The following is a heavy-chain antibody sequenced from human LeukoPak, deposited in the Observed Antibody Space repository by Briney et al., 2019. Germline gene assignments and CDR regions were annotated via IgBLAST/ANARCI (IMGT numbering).Heavy chain of an antibody. CDR1: GGSISSGGYY. V-gene: IGHV4-30-2*01. CDR2: IYHSGST. CDR3: ARDQRYCSSTSCYAAYWYFDL. J-gene: IGHJ2*01. D-gene: IGHD2-2*01. Sequence: TLSLTCTVSGGSISSGGYYWSWIRQPPGKGLEWIGYIYHSGSTYYNPSLKSRVTISVDKSKNQFSLKLSSVTAADTAVYYCARDQRYCSSTSCYAAYWYFDLWGRGTLVTVSS.